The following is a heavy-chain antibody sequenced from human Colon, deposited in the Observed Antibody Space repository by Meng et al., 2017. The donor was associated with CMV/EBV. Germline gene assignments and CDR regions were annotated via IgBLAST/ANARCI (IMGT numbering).Heavy chain of an antibody. Sequence: VELVESGGGLTRPGGSPSLSCTASGFTVSSHYMSWVRQAPGKGLEWVSVIYSGGSTYYADSVKGRFTISGDNAENTLYLQMDSLRVDDTAVYYCAAQRRAGFDSWGQGTLVTVSS. CDR2: IYSGGST. J-gene: IGHJ5*01. CDR3: AAQRRAGFDS. V-gene: IGHV3-53*01. D-gene: IGHD5-24*01. CDR1: GFTVSSHY.